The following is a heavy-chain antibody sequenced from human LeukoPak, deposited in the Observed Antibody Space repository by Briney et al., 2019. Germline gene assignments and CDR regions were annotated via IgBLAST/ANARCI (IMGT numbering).Heavy chain of an antibody. J-gene: IGHJ6*02. CDR1: GCTFTSYG. Sequence: ASVKVSCKASGCTFTSYGISWVRQAPGQGLEWMGWISAYNGNTNYAQKLQGRVTMTTDTSTSTAYMELRSLRSHDTAVYYCARDHYDILTGYYTDYYYYGMDVWGQGTTVTVSS. CDR2: ISAYNGNT. V-gene: IGHV1-18*01. CDR3: ARDHYDILTGYYTDYYYYGMDV. D-gene: IGHD3-9*01.